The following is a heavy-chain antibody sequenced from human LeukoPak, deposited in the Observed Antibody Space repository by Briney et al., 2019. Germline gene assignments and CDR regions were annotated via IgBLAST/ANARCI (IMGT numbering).Heavy chain of an antibody. V-gene: IGHV1-2*02. CDR2: INPNSGGT. CDR1: GYTFTGYY. Sequence: ASVKVSCKASGYTFTGYYMHWVRQAPGQGLEWMGWINPNSGGTNYAQKFQGRVTMTRDTSISTAYMELSRLRSDDTAVYDCAFQYGDYWYFDLWGRGTLVTVSS. D-gene: IGHD4-17*01. J-gene: IGHJ2*01. CDR3: AFQYGDYWYFDL.